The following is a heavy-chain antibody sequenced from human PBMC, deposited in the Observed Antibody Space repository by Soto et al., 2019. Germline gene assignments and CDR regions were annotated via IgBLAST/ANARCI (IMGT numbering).Heavy chain of an antibody. CDR2: IYYSGST. D-gene: IGHD3-10*01. CDR1: GGSFSGHY. Sequence: PSETLSLTCAVYGGSFSGHYWSWIRQPPGKGLEWIGYIYYSGSTNYNPSLKSRVTISVDTSKNQFSLKLSSVTAADTAVYYCARVWGGAFDIWGQGTMVTVSS. V-gene: IGHV4-59*11. CDR3: ARVWGGAFDI. J-gene: IGHJ3*02.